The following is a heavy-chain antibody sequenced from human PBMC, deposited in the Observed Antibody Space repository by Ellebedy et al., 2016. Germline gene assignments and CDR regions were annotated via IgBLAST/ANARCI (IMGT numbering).Heavy chain of an antibody. CDR2: MSYEYGRT. Sequence: SETLSLXXTVSGASISNDYWSWIRQPPGKGLEWIAYMSYEYGRTNYNPSLSSRVFISIDTSKNQFSLRLSSVTAADTAMHYCARHITGRATGDFDYWGQGTLVSVSS. J-gene: IGHJ4*02. D-gene: IGHD5-24*01. CDR1: GASISNDY. V-gene: IGHV4-59*01. CDR3: ARHITGRATGDFDY.